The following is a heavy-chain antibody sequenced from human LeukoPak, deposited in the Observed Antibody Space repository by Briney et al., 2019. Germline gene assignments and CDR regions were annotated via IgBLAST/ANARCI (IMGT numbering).Heavy chain of an antibody. CDR3: AREDDDWGPNTLDV. V-gene: IGHV3-48*02. CDR2: IDSGSGNI. D-gene: IGHD7-27*01. J-gene: IGHJ3*01. CDR1: GSTFSSHS. Sequence: GGSLRLSCAASGSTFSSHSMNWVRQAPGKGLEWLSYIDSGSGNIYYRDSVKGRFTISRDNVQDSPYLQMDSLRDEDTAVYYCAREDDDWGPNTLDVWGQGTVVTVSS.